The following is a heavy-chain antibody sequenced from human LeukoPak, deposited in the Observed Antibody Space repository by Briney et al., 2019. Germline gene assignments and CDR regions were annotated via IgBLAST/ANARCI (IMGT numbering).Heavy chain of an antibody. CDR3: ARDLGPVYGGNPVFDY. D-gene: IGHD4-23*01. CDR2: ISWNSGSI. V-gene: IGHV3-9*03. J-gene: IGHJ4*02. CDR1: GFTFDDYA. Sequence: GRSLRLSCAASGFTFDDYAMLWVRQAPGKGLEWVSGISWNSGSIGYADSVKGRFTISRDNPKNTLFLQMGSLRPEDMAVYYCARDLGPVYGGNPVFDYWGQGTLVTVSS.